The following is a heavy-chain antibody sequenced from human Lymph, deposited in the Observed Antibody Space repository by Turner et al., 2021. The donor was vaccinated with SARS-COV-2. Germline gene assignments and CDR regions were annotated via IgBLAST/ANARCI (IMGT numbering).Heavy chain of an antibody. CDR1: GCTFSSYS. D-gene: IGHD2-21*02. J-gene: IGHJ4*02. Sequence: EVQLVESGGGRVKPGGSLRLSCAASGCTFSSYSMNWVRQAPGKGLEWVSSITFTSSYIYYADSVKGRFTISRDNAKNSLYLQMNSLRAEDTAVYYCARGPPDFPYYFDYWGQGTLVTVSS. CDR2: ITFTSSYI. CDR3: ARGPPDFPYYFDY. V-gene: IGHV3-21*01.